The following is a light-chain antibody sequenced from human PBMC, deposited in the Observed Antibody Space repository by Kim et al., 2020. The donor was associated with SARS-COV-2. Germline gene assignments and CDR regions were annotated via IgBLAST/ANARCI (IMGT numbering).Light chain of an antibody. CDR1: QSVGSNY. CDR2: GGS. J-gene: IGKJ2*01. V-gene: IGKV3-20*01. CDR3: KQYGKPPRT. Sequence: EIVLTQSPGTLSLSPGERATLSCRASQSVGSNYLAWFQQKGGQAPRLLIYGGSSRATGIPDRFSGSGSETDFTLTISRLKPEDFELYYWKQYGKPPRTFGQGTKREI.